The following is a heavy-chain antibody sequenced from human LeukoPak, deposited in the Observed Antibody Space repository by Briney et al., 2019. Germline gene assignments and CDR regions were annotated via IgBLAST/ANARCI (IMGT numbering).Heavy chain of an antibody. J-gene: IGHJ5*02. Sequence: PGGSLRLSCAASGFTFGSYWMSWVRQAPGKGLEWVANIKQDGSEKYYVDSVKGRFTISRDNAKNSLYLQMNSLRAEDTAVYYCARAGQTNPASNWFDPWGQEPWSPSPQ. CDR1: GFTFGSYW. CDR3: ARAGQTNPASNWFDP. D-gene: IGHD2-2*01. V-gene: IGHV3-7*01. CDR2: IKQDGSEK.